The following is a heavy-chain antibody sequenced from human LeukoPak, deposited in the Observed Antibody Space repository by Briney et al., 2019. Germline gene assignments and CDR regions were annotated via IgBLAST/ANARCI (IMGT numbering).Heavy chain of an antibody. V-gene: IGHV3-53*01. J-gene: IGHJ6*03. D-gene: IGHD3-10*01. CDR3: ARDQYGSGDGYYMDV. Sequence: GGSLRLSCAASGFTVSTNYMSWVRQAPGKGLEWVSAIYTGGGTFYADSVKGRFTISRDNAKNSLYLQMNSLRAEDTAVYYCARDQYGSGDGYYMDVWGKGTTVTISS. CDR1: GFTVSTNY. CDR2: IYTGGGT.